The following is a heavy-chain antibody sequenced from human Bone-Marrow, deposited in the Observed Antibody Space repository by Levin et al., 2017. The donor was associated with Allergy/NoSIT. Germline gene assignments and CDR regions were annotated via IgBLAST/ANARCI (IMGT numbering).Heavy chain of an antibody. CDR1: GDTFSSFS. D-gene: IGHD3-22*01. J-gene: IGHJ4*02. V-gene: IGHV1-69*13. CDR2: ISPIFGTT. CDR3: ARGRSYYDSSGHYYDH. Sequence: SVKVSCKTLGDTFSSFSHNWVRQAPGQGLEWMGGISPIFGTTNYAQKFQGRVTISADESAKIAYMELRSLRSDDTAVYFCARGRSYYDSSGHYYDHWGQGTLLTVSS.